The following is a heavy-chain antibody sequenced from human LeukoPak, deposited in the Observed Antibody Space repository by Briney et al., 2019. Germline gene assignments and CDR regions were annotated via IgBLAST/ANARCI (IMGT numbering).Heavy chain of an antibody. V-gene: IGHV1-24*01. CDR2: FEPESAEI. J-gene: IGHJ4*02. D-gene: IGHD3-10*01. CDR1: GYTLSELS. CDR3: AAGTYYSLTTVY. Sequence: VASVKVSCKISGYTLSELSMHWVRQAPGKGLEWMGGFEPESAEIIHAQKFQGRVTMTEDTSTDTAYLELSSLKSEDTAEYYCAAGTYYSLTTVYWGQGTLVTVSS.